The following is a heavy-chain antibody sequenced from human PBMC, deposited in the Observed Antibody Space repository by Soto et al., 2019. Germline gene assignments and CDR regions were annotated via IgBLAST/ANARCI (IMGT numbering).Heavy chain of an antibody. V-gene: IGHV3-23*01. CDR2: ISGSGGST. Sequence: GGSLRLSCAASGFTFSSYAMSWVRQAPGKGLEWVSAISGSGGSTYYADSVKGRFTISRDNSKNTLYLQMNSLRAEDTAVYYCAKKGEMATILGPFDYWGQGTLVTVSS. CDR3: AKKGEMATILGPFDY. D-gene: IGHD5-12*01. CDR1: GFTFSSYA. J-gene: IGHJ4*02.